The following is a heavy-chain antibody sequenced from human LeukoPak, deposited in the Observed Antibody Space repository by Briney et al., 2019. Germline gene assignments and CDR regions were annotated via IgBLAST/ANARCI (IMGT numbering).Heavy chain of an antibody. CDR1: EYTFTGYY. Sequence: ASVKVSCKASEYTFTGYYMHWVRQAPGQGLEWMGWINPNSGGTNYAQKLQDRVIMTTDTSTSTAYMELRSLRSDDTAVYYCARGSTARYYYDSSGYYRGAFDYWGQGTLVTVSS. V-gene: IGHV1-2*02. J-gene: IGHJ4*02. D-gene: IGHD3-22*01. CDR2: INPNSGGT. CDR3: ARGSTARYYYDSSGYYRGAFDY.